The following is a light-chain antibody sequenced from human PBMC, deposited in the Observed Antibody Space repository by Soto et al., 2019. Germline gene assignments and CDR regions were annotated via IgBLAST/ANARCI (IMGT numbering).Light chain of an antibody. CDR3: HQYKSYVYS. CDR1: QSVSTW. Sequence: DIQLTQSPSILSASVGDTVNITCRASQSVSTWLAWYQQKPGKAPKVMIYKASTLQIGVPSRFSASGSGTEFTLTISSLQPDEFATYYCHQYKSYVYSFGRGTKL. J-gene: IGKJ2*03. CDR2: KAS. V-gene: IGKV1-5*03.